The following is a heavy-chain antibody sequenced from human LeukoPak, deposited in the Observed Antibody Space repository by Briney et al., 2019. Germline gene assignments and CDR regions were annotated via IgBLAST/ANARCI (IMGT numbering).Heavy chain of an antibody. J-gene: IGHJ4*02. CDR2: INPNSGGT. CDR3: ARGRYSSGWYPIDY. CDR1: GYTFTGYY. D-gene: IGHD6-19*01. Sequence: ASVKVSCKASGYTFTGYYMHWVRQAPGQGLEWMGWINPNSGGTNYAQKFQGWVTMTRDTSISTAYMELSRLRSDDTAVYYCARGRYSSGWYPIDYWGQGTLVTVSS. V-gene: IGHV1-2*04.